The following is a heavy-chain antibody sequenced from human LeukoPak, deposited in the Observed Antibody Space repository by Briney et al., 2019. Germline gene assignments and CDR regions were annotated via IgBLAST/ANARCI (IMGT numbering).Heavy chain of an antibody. J-gene: IGHJ4*02. CDR3: AKDQRLTTVTTLDY. CDR1: GFTFSNYA. CDR2: ISGNDGST. V-gene: IGHV3-23*01. D-gene: IGHD4-17*01. Sequence: PGGSLRLSCAASGFTFSNYAMSWVRQAPGKGLEWVSGISGNDGSTYYADSVKGRFTISRDNSKNTLYLQMNSLRAEDTAVYYCAKDQRLTTVTTLDYWGQGTLVTVSS.